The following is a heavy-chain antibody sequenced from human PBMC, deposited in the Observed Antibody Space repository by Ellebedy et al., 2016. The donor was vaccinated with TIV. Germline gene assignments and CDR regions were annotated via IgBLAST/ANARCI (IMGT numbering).Heavy chain of an antibody. CDR2: IYDGGST. CDR3: ARSYHYGRLDY. J-gene: IGHJ4*02. Sequence: PGGSLRLSCAASGFNVLSNYINWVRQAPGKGLEWVSVIYDGGSTFYADSVKGRFTMSRDRSKNPLYLQMNSLRAEDTAVYYCARSYHYGRLDYWGQGILVTVSS. V-gene: IGHV3-66*01. D-gene: IGHD3-16*02. CDR1: GFNVLSNY.